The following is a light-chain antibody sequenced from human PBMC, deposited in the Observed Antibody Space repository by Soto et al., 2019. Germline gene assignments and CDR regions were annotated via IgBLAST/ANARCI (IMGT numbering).Light chain of an antibody. CDR2: DAS. J-gene: IGKJ2*01. V-gene: IGKV1-5*01. Sequence: DIHMTQSPSTLSASVGDRVTITCRASQTISSWLAWYQQKPGKAPQLLIYDASTLQSGVPSRFSGRGSGTEFTLTISSLQPDDFATYYCQQYISSSSTFGQGT. CDR3: QQYISSSST. CDR1: QTISSW.